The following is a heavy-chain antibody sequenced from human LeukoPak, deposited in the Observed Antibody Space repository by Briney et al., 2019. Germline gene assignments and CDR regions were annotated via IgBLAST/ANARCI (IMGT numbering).Heavy chain of an antibody. V-gene: IGHV3-7*03. CDR1: GFTFTNFW. J-gene: IGHJ6*02. Sequence: GGSLRLSCAASGFTFTNFWMSWVRQAPGKGLEWVANINGDGSDRYYMDSLKGRFTISRDNAKNSLYLQMNSLRVEDTAIYYCAIAYGLDAWGQGTTVTVSS. CDR3: AIAYGLDA. CDR2: INGDGSDR.